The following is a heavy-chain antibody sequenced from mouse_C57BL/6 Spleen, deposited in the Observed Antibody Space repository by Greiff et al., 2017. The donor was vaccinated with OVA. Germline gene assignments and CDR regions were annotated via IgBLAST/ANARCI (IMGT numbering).Heavy chain of an antibody. D-gene: IGHD1-1*01. CDR3: AADTTVVATRYFDV. CDR1: GFTFSDYG. V-gene: IGHV5-17*01. Sequence: EVQLQQSGGGLVKPGGSLKLSCAASGFTFSDYGMHWVRQAPEKGLEWVAYISSGSSSIYYADTVKGPFTISRDNAKNTLFQLMTSLRSEDTAMYYCAADTTVVATRYFDVWGTGTTVTVSS. CDR2: ISSGSSSI. J-gene: IGHJ1*03.